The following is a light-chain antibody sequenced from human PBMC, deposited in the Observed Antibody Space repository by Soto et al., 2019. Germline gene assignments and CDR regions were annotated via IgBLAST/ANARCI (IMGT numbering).Light chain of an antibody. CDR3: QQRSNWPQFT. Sequence: EIVLTQSPATLSLSPGERATLSCRASQSVSKYLAWYQQKPGQAPRLLIHDASNRATGIPARFSGSGSGTDFTLTISSLAPEDFGVYYCQQRSNWPQFTFGGGTKVEIK. CDR1: QSVSKY. J-gene: IGKJ4*01. CDR2: DAS. V-gene: IGKV3-11*01.